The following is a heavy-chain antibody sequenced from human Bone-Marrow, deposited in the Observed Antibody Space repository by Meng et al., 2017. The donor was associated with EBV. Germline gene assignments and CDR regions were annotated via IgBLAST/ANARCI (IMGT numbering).Heavy chain of an antibody. CDR1: GCSISTGYDY. D-gene: IGHD2-15*01. J-gene: IGHJ4*02. CDR3: ARGSSFCSGGSCFEN. V-gene: IGHV4-30-4*01. Sequence: QVELQESGPGLVKPSQTLSLPWAVSGCSISTGYDYWTWSRQPSGKGLEWIGYMYYNGITYSNPSLKSRVTISGDSSKNQFSLKLTSVTAADTAVYFCARGSSFCSGGSCFENWGQGTLVTVSS. CDR2: MYYNGIT.